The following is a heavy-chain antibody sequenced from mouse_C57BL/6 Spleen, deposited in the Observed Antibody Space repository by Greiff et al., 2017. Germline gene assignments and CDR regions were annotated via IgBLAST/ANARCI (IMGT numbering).Heavy chain of an antibody. Sequence: QVQLQQPGAELVKPGASVKLSCKASGYTFTSYWMHWVKQRPGQGLAWIGMIHPNSGSTNYNEKFKSKATLTVDKSSSTAYMQLSSLTSEDSAVYYCAKAIYYEDFDYWGQGTTLTVSS. CDR2: IHPNSGST. J-gene: IGHJ2*01. CDR1: GYTFTSYW. CDR3: AKAIYYEDFDY. V-gene: IGHV1-64*01. D-gene: IGHD2-4*01.